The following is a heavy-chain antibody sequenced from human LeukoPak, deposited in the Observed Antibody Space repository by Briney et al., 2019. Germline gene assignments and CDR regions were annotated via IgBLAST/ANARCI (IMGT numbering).Heavy chain of an antibody. Sequence: GRSLRLSCAASGFTFSSYGMHWVRQAPGKGLEWVAVIWYDGSNKYYADSVKGRFTISRDNSKNTLYLQMNSLRAEDTAVYYCAKMTWYSSSNNWFDPWGQGTLVTVSS. CDR3: AKMTWYSSSNNWFDP. V-gene: IGHV3-33*06. J-gene: IGHJ5*02. D-gene: IGHD6-6*01. CDR2: IWYDGSNK. CDR1: GFTFSSYG.